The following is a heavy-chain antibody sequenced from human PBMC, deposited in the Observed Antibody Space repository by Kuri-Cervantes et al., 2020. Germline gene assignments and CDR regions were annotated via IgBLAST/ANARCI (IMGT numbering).Heavy chain of an antibody. CDR2: IYTSGST. Sequence: LRLSCTVSGGSISSGDYYWSWLRQPPGKGLEWIGRIYTSGSTNYNPSLKSRASVSIDASKNQFSLSLVSVTAADTALYYCARHGAPIADRPGERNGFDSWGQGTLVTVSS. J-gene: IGHJ4*02. CDR3: ARHGAPIADRPGERNGFDS. V-gene: IGHV4-61*02. D-gene: IGHD6-6*01. CDR1: GGSISSGDYY.